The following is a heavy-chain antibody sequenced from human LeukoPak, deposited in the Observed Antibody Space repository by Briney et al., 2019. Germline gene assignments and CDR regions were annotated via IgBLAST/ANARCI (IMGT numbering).Heavy chain of an antibody. CDR2: IYTSGST. CDR1: GGSISSGSYY. D-gene: IGHD4-17*01. V-gene: IGHV4-61*02. CDR3: ARAWGGDYVAWIYFDY. Sequence: SETLSLTCTVSGGSISSGSYYWSWIRQPAGKGLEWIGRIYTSGSTNYNPSLKSRVTISVDTSKNQFSLKLSSVTAADTAVYYCARAWGGDYVAWIYFDYWGQGTLVTVSS. J-gene: IGHJ4*02.